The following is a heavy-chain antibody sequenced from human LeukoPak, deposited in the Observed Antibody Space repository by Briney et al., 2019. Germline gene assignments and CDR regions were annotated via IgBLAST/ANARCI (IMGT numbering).Heavy chain of an antibody. CDR2: IRGGGGT. D-gene: IGHD1-1*01. CDR3: AKANWVSNADAVW. CDR1: GVSYNNYA. J-gene: IGHJ4*02. V-gene: IGHV3-23*01. Sequence: PGASLRLFCAACGVSYNNYAMSWVRQAPEGGPEWVSSIRGGGGTFYADSVKGRFTLSRDDSRNTVYLQLNNLRVEDTAIYYCAKANWVSNADAVWWGQGTQVTVSS.